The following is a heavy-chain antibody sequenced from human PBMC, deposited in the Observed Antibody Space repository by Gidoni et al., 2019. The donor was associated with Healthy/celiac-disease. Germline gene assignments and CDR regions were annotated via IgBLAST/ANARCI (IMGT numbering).Heavy chain of an antibody. CDR3: ARNRASDPNWFDP. V-gene: IGHV3-11*06. CDR1: GFTCSDYY. CDR2: ISSSSSYT. Sequence: QVQLVESGGCLVKPGGSLRLSCAASGFTCSDYYMSWIRQAPGKGLEWFSYISSSSSYTNYADSVKGRFTISRDNAKDSLYLQMNSLRAEDTAVYYCARNRASDPNWFDPWGQGTLVTVSS. J-gene: IGHJ5*02.